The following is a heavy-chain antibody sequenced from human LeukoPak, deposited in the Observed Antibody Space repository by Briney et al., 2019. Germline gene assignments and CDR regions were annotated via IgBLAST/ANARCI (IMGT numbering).Heavy chain of an antibody. CDR1: GGSLIGYY. V-gene: IGHV4-59*08. Sequence: SEALCVTCTDSGGSLIGYYWSWIRQPPGKGLEWIAYIYYTGRTNYTPSLKTRLTISIDTSENPFALKLSPGTATDTAVYYCARGRDGGNYTPFAYCGQRTLVTASS. CDR3: ARGRDGGNYTPFAY. CDR2: IYYTGRT. D-gene: IGHD4-23*01. J-gene: IGHJ4*02.